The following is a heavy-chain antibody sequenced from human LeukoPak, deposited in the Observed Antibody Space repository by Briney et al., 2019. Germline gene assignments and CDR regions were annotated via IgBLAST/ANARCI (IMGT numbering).Heavy chain of an antibody. V-gene: IGHV4-31*03. CDR3: AREEYSYAPRGDAFDI. Sequence: PSETLSLTCTVSGGSISSGGYYWSWIRQHPGKGLEWIGYIYYSGSTYYNPSLKSRVTISVDKSKNQFSLKLSSVTAADTAVYYCAREEYSYAPRGDAFDIWGQGTMVTVSS. CDR2: IYYSGST. D-gene: IGHD5-18*01. CDR1: GGSISSGGYY. J-gene: IGHJ3*02.